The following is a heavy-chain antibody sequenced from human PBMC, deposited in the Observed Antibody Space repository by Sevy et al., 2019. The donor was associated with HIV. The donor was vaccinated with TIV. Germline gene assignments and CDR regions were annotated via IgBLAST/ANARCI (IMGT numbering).Heavy chain of an antibody. V-gene: IGHV1-24*01. D-gene: IGHD1-26*01. Sequence: ASVKVSCKVSGYTLTELSMHWVRQAPGKGLEWMGGFDPEDGETIYAQKFQGRVTMTEDTSTDTAYMELSSLRSEDTAVYYCATCLSISGSYCRRYFDYWGQGTLVTVSS. CDR1: GYTLTELS. CDR3: ATCLSISGSYCRRYFDY. CDR2: FDPEDGET. J-gene: IGHJ4*02.